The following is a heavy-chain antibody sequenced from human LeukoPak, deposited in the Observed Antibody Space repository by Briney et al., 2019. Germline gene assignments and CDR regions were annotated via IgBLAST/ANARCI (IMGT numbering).Heavy chain of an antibody. D-gene: IGHD3-10*01. V-gene: IGHV5-51*01. Sequence: GESLKISCKGSGYSFTSYWIGWVRQMPGKGLEWMGIIYPGDSDTRYSPSFQGQVTISADKSISTAYLQWSSLKASDTAMYYCARSSYYYGSGSPPGGIFDYWGQGTLVTVSS. CDR2: IYPGDSDT. CDR1: GYSFTSYW. CDR3: ARSSYYYGSGSPPGGIFDY. J-gene: IGHJ4*02.